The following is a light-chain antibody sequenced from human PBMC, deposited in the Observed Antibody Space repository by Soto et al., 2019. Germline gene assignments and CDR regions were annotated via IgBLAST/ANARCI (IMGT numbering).Light chain of an antibody. J-gene: IGLJ2*01. CDR1: SGHSTYA. Sequence: QPVLTQSPSASASLGASVKLTCTLSSGHSTYAIAWHQQQPEKGPRYLMKLNSDGSHTKGDGIPDRFSGSSSGAERYLTISSLQSEDEADYYCQTWGTVTVLFGGGTKVTVL. V-gene: IGLV4-69*01. CDR2: LNSDGSH. CDR3: QTWGTVTVL.